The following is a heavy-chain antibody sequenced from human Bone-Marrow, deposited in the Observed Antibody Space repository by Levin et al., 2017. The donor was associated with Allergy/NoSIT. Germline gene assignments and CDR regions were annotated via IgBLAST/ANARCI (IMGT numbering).Heavy chain of an antibody. CDR1: GGSLSSYY. CDR3: AGITTERGRGSWLDP. V-gene: IGHV4-59*03. D-gene: IGHD1-1*01. CDR2: VYDSGTT. J-gene: IGHJ5*02. Sequence: SETLSLTCTVSGGSLSSYYWSWIRQPPGKGLEWIGYVYDSGTTNYNPSLKSRVTLSLDSSKNQISLRLTSVTAADTAVYYCAGITTERGRGSWLDPWGQGTLVTVSS.